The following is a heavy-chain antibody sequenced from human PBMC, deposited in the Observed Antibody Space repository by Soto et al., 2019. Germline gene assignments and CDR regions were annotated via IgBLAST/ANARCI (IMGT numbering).Heavy chain of an antibody. D-gene: IGHD2-21*02. Sequence: VQLVQSGAEVKKPGSSVKVSCKASGGTFSSYAISWVRQAPGQGLEWMGGIIPIFGTANYAQKFQGRVTITADESTSTAYMELSSLRSEDTAVYYCARRLRCGGDCYWEYYFDYWGQGTLVTVSS. J-gene: IGHJ4*02. V-gene: IGHV1-69*01. CDR3: ARRLRCGGDCYWEYYFDY. CDR1: GGTFSSYA. CDR2: IIPIFGTA.